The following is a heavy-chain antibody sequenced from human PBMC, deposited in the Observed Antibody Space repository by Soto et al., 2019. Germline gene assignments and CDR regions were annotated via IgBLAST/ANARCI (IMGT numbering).Heavy chain of an antibody. Sequence: PGESLKISCKGSGYSFTSYWIGWVRQMPGKGLKWMGSIYPDDSDIRYSPSFQGQVTISADKSINTAYLQWSSLKASATATHSCARLLGLEWFGECTAFYTWSQRTRVT. CDR2: IYPDDSDI. V-gene: IGHV5-51*01. CDR1: GYSFTSYW. D-gene: IGHD3-10*01. J-gene: IGHJ5*02. CDR3: ARLLGLEWFGECTAFYT.